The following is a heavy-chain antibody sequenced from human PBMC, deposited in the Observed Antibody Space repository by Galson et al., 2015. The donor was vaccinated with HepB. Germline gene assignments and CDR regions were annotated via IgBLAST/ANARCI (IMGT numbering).Heavy chain of an antibody. CDR3: ARSPKDSSSWYWFDP. Sequence: QSGAEVKKPGESLKISCKGSGYTFTSYWIGWVRQMPGKGLEWMGIIYPGDSDTRYSPSFQGQVTISADKSISTAYLQWSSLKASDTAMYYCARSPKDSSSWYWFDPWGQGTLVTVSS. D-gene: IGHD6-13*01. CDR1: GYTFTSYW. CDR2: IYPGDSDT. V-gene: IGHV5-51*01. J-gene: IGHJ5*02.